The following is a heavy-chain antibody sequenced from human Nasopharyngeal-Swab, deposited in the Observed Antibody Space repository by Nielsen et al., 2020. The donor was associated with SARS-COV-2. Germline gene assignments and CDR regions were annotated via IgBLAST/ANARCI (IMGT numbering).Heavy chain of an antibody. V-gene: IGHV3-21*01. J-gene: IGHJ3*02. D-gene: IGHD6-13*01. Sequence: VRQAPGKGLEWVSSISSSSSYIYYADSVKGRFTISRDNAKNSLYLQMNSLRAEDTAVYYCVRDPYSSNAFDIWGQGTMVTVSS. CDR2: ISSSSSYI. CDR3: VRDPYSSNAFDI.